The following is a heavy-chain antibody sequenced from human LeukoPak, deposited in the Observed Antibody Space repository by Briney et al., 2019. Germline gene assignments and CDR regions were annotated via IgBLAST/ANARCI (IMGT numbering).Heavy chain of an antibody. D-gene: IGHD6-13*01. V-gene: IGHV5-51*01. Sequence: GGSLGLSCAGSGFTFSSHWIGWVRQAPGKGREWLGIIYPGDSDTRYSPSLQGQVTISADKSISTAYLQWSSLKASDTAMYYCARLAGTAGVDYWGQGTLVTVSS. CDR3: ARLAGTAGVDY. CDR2: IYPGDSDT. J-gene: IGHJ4*02. CDR1: GFTFSSHW.